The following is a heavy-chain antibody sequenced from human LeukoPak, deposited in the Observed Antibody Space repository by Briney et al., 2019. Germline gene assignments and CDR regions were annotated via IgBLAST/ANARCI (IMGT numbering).Heavy chain of an antibody. CDR1: GFTFSSYA. V-gene: IGHV3-23*01. CDR3: QARHGY. J-gene: IGHJ4*01. Sequence: PGGSLRLSCAVSGFTFSSYAMIWVRQAPGKGLEWVSAISGSGGSTYYADSVKGRFTVSRDNSKNTLYLQMESLRVEDTAVYYCQARHGYWGHGTLVTVSS. D-gene: IGHD6-6*01. CDR2: ISGSGGST.